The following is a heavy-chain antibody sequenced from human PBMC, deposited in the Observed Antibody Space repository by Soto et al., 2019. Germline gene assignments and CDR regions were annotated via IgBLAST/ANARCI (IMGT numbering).Heavy chain of an antibody. V-gene: IGHV3-23*01. CDR2: IGGRATSA. CDR3: AKSRYSDSSGDVYDF. D-gene: IGHD3-22*01. J-gene: IGHJ4*02. Sequence: EVQLLESGGGLVQPGGSLRLSCAASGFTFSNYAMSWVRQAPGKGLEWVSGIGGRATSAYYADSVKGRFAISRDNSYNTLFLQLNSLRSEDTAVYYCAKSRYSDSSGDVYDFWGQGTLVPVSS. CDR1: GFTFSNYA.